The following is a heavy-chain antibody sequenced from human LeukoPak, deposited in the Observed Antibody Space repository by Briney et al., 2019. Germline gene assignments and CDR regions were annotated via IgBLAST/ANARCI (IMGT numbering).Heavy chain of an antibody. CDR3: AKAREGSSSSWVFDY. J-gene: IGHJ4*02. Sequence: GGSLRLSCAASGFTFSSYGMHWVRQAPGKGLEGVAFIRYDGSNKYYEDSVKGRFTISRDNSKNTLDLQMNSLRAEDTAVYYCAKAREGSSSSWVFDYWGQGTLVTVSS. V-gene: IGHV3-30*02. D-gene: IGHD6-13*01. CDR1: GFTFSSYG. CDR2: IRYDGSNK.